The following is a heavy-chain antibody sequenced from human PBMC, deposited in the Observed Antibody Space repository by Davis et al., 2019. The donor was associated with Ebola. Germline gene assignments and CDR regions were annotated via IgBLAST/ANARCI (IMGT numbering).Heavy chain of an antibody. CDR1: GFTFDDYA. CDR2: ISWNSGTI. CDR3: VKDRSGGLGGYLFGMDV. Sequence: PAGSLRLSCAASGFTFDDYAMHWVRQPPGKGLEWISGISWNSGTIDYADSVKGRFTISRDNAKNSLYLQMNSLRAEDTALYYCVKDRSGGLGGYLFGMDVWGKGTSVTVSS. V-gene: IGHV3-9*01. J-gene: IGHJ6*04. D-gene: IGHD3-22*01.